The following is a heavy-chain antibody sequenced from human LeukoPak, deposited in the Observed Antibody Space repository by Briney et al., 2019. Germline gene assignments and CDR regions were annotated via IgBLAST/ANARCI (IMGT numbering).Heavy chain of an antibody. J-gene: IGHJ6*02. CDR3: ARGGIAAAGTNYYYGMDV. CDR1: GDSVSSNTAS. V-gene: IGHV6-1*01. CDR2: TYYRSKWYN. D-gene: IGHD6-13*01. Sequence: SQTLSLTCAISGDSVSSNTASWNWIRQSPSRGLEWLGRTYYRSKWYNDYAVSVKSRITINPDTSKNQFSLQLNSVTAADTAVYYCARGGIAAAGTNYYYGMDVWGQGTTVTVSS.